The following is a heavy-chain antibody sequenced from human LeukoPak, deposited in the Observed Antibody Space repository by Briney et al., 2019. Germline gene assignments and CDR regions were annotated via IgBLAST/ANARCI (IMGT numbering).Heavy chain of an antibody. D-gene: IGHD3-10*02. CDR2: IIPIFGTA. CDR1: GYTFNDYY. CDR3: ARDKCSRDPPHFDY. V-gene: IGHV1-69*06. Sequence: SLKVSCKASGYTFNDYYIHWVRQAPGQGLEWMGGIIPIFGTANYAQKFRGRVTITADKSTRTAYMEMSSMRSEATAVYYCARDKCSRDPPHFDYWGQGTLVTVSS. J-gene: IGHJ4*02.